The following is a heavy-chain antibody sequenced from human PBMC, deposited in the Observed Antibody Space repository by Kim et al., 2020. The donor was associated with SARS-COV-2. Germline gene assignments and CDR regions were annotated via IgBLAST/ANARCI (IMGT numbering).Heavy chain of an antibody. CDR3: ARVTPGYCSGGSCRSYYYYYGMDV. V-gene: IGHV1-69*13. D-gene: IGHD2-15*01. Sequence: ASVKVSRKASGGTFSSYAISWVRQAPGQGLEWMGGIIPIFGTANYAQKFQGRVTITADESTSTAYMELSSLRSEDTAVYYCARVTPGYCSGGSCRSYYYYYGMDVWGQGTTVTVSS. CDR2: IIPIFGTA. CDR1: GGTFSSYA. J-gene: IGHJ6*02.